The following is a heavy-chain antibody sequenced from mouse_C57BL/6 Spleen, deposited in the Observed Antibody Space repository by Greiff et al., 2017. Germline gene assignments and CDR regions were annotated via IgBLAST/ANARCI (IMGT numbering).Heavy chain of an antibody. CDR2: IHPNSGST. CDR1: GYTFTSYW. V-gene: IGHV1-64*01. Sequence: VQLQQPGAELVKPGASVKLSCKASGYTFTSYWMHWVKQRPGQGLEWIGMIHPNSGSTNYNEKFKSKATLPVAKSSSTAYMQLSSLTSEDSAVYYGARKTGTSGSYYFDYWGQGTTLTVSS. D-gene: IGHD4-1*01. CDR3: ARKTGTSGSYYFDY. J-gene: IGHJ2*01.